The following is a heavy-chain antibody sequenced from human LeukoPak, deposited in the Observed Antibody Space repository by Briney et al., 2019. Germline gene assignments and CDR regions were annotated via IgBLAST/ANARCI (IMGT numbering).Heavy chain of an antibody. V-gene: IGHV4-39*01. Sequence: SETLSLTCTVSGGSISSSSYYWGWIRQPPGKGLEWIGSIYYSGSTYYNPSLKSRVTISVDTSKNQFSLKLSSVTAADTAVYYCARSMTTTRLPQSWGQGTLVTVSS. CDR1: GGSISSSSYY. D-gene: IGHD4-17*01. CDR2: IYYSGST. J-gene: IGHJ5*02. CDR3: ARSMTTTRLPQS.